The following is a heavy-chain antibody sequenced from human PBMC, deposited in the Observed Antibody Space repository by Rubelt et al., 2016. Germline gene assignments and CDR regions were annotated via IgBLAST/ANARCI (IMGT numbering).Heavy chain of an antibody. V-gene: IGHV4-39*01. CDR2: IYYRGST. CDR3: AVYSSTWNNYFDN. Sequence: QLQLQESGPGLVKPSETLSLTCTVSGGSISSSSYYWGWIRQPPGKGLEWVGSIYYRGSTYYNPSLKGRVTISADTSKNQFPLKLSAVTAADTAVYYCAVYSSTWNNYFDNWGQGTLVTVSS. D-gene: IGHD6-13*01. J-gene: IGHJ4*02. CDR1: GGSISSSSYY.